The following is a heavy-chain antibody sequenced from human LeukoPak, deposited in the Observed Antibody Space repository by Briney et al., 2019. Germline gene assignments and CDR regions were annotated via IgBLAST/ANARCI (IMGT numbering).Heavy chain of an antibody. CDR2: ISGSGGGT. Sequence: PGGSLRLSCAASGFTFSSYAMGWVRQAPGKGLEWVSAISGSGGGTYYADSVKGRFTISRDNSKNTLYQQMNSLRAEDTAVYYCAKYSSSWYYFDYWGQGTLVTVSS. CDR3: AKYSSSWYYFDY. V-gene: IGHV3-23*01. CDR1: GFTFSSYA. J-gene: IGHJ4*02. D-gene: IGHD6-13*01.